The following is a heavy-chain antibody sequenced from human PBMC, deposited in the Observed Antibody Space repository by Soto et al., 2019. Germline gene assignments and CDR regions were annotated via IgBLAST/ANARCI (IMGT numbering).Heavy chain of an antibody. CDR3: AHTTDYDFWSGYYNDYFDY. D-gene: IGHD3-3*01. CDR1: GFSLSTSGVG. Sequence: QITLKESGPTLVKPTQTLTLTCTFSGFSLSTSGVGVGWIRQPPGKALEWLALIYWDDDKRYSPSLKSRLTITKDTSKNQVVLTMTNMDPVDTATYYCAHTTDYDFWSGYYNDYFDYWGQGTLVTVSS. J-gene: IGHJ4*02. V-gene: IGHV2-5*02. CDR2: IYWDDDK.